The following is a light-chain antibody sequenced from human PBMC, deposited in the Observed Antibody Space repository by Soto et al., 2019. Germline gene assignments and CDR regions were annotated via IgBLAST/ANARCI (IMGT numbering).Light chain of an antibody. CDR1: SSDVGGYNY. V-gene: IGLV2-8*01. CDR3: SSYAGSKNPYV. Sequence: SALTQPPSASGSPGQSVTISCTGTSSDVGGYNYVSWYQQHPGKAPKLMIYEVTKRPSGVPDRFSGSKSGNTASLTVSGLQAGDEGDYYCSSYAGSKNPYVFGTGTKVTVL. CDR2: EVT. J-gene: IGLJ1*01.